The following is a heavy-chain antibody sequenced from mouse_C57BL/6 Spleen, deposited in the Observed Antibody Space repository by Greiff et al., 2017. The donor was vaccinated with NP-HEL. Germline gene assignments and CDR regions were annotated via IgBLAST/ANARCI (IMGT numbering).Heavy chain of an antibody. CDR1: GFNIKDDY. J-gene: IGHJ1*03. CDR3: TTDPLYYYGSSHWYFDV. Sequence: EVMLVESGAELVRPGASVKLSCTASGFNIKDDYMHWVKQRPEQGLAWIGWIDPENGDTEYASKFQGKATITADTSSNTAYLQLSSLTSEDTAVYYCTTDPLYYYGSSHWYFDVWGTGTTVTVSS. V-gene: IGHV14-4*01. CDR2: IDPENGDT. D-gene: IGHD1-1*01.